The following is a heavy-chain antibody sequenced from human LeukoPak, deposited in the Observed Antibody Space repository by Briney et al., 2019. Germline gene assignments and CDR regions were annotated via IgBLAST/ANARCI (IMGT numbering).Heavy chain of an antibody. D-gene: IGHD3-16*01. J-gene: IGHJ3*02. CDR1: GFTFSRFW. V-gene: IGHV3-7*05. CDR3: ARDVEGGTFDI. Sequence: GGSLRLSCAASGFTFSRFWMNWVRQAPGRGLEWVANIDQSGGRNNYVDSVKGRFTISRDSAKNSLFLEMSSLRADDTAVYFCARDVEGGTFDIWGQGTTVTVSS. CDR2: IDQSGGRN.